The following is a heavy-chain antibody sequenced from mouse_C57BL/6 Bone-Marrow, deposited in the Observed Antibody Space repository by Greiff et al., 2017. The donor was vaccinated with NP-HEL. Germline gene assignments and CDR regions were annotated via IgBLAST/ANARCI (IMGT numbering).Heavy chain of an antibody. CDR1: GFTFTDYY. J-gene: IGHJ4*01. CDR3: ARYSRWLLRPYYAMDY. CDR2: IRNKANGYTT. D-gene: IGHD2-3*01. Sequence: EVKLVESGGGLVQPGGSLSLSCAASGFTFTDYYMSWVRQPPGKALEWLGFIRNKANGYTTEYSASVKGRFTISRDNSQSILYLQMNALRAEDSATYYCARYSRWLLRPYYAMDYWGQGTSVTVSS. V-gene: IGHV7-3*01.